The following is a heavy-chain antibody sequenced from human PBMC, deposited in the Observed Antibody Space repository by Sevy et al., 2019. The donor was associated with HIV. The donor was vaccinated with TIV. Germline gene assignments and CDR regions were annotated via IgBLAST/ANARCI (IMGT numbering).Heavy chain of an antibody. D-gene: IGHD3-22*01. V-gene: IGHV3-21*01. J-gene: IGHJ6*02. CDR1: GFTFSSYS. CDR2: ISSSSSYI. Sequence: GESLKISCAASGFTFSSYSMNWVRQAPGKGLEWVSSISSSSSYIYYADSVKGRFTISRDNAKNSLYLQMNSLRAEDTAVYYCARRNYYDSSGYYYSLSCYGMDVWGQGTTVTVSS. CDR3: ARRNYYDSSGYYYSLSCYGMDV.